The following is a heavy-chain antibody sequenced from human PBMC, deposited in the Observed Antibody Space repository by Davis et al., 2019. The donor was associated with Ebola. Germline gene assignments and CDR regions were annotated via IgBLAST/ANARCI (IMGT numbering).Heavy chain of an antibody. D-gene: IGHD3-10*01. J-gene: IGHJ6*02. CDR1: GYTFTSHG. CDR3: ARGRATMVQGVISGYYYYGMDV. CDR2: VSAYTGGT. Sequence: ASVKVSCKASGYTFTSHGISWVRQAPGQGLEWMGWVSAYTGGTNYAQKFQGRVTITADESTSTAYMELSSLRSEDTAVYYCARGRATMVQGVISGYYYYGMDVWGQGTTVTVSS. V-gene: IGHV1-18*01.